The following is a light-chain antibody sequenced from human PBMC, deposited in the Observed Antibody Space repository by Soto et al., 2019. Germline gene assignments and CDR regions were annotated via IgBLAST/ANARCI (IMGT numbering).Light chain of an antibody. J-gene: IGKJ3*01. CDR3: QQRSKWPPLFT. CDR2: DAS. CDR1: RSVSSY. Sequence: EIVLTQSPATLSLSPGERATLSCRASRSVSSYLAWYQQKPGQAPRLLISDASNRATGIPARFSGSGSGTDFTLTISSLEPEDFAVYYRQQRSKWPPLFTVVPGTKVDTK. V-gene: IGKV3-11*01.